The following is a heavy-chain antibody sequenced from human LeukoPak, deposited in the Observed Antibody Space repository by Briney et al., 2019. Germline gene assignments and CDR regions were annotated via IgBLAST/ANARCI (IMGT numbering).Heavy chain of an antibody. D-gene: IGHD3-16*01. CDR2: IYHSGGS. Sequence: SETLSLTCTVSGYSITSGYYWGWVRQPPGEGLEWVGSIYHSGGSFYNPSLKSRVTMSVDTSKNQFSLKLSSVTAADTAVYYCARVSTQGVPSPWGQGILVTVSS. CDR1: GYSITSGYY. CDR3: ARVSTQGVPSP. J-gene: IGHJ5*02. V-gene: IGHV4-38-2*02.